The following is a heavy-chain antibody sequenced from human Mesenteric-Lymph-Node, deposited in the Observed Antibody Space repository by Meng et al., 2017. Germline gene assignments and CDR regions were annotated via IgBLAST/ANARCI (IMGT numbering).Heavy chain of an antibody. J-gene: IGHJ5*01. CDR3: ARGDTVTAYDS. D-gene: IGHD4-17*01. CDR1: GFTFSDHS. Sequence: EVQVVESGGGLVKPGGSLRLSCAASGFTFSDHSMNWVRQAPGRGLEWVSSISAGSSFIHYRESLKGRFTTSRDNGNSLLYLEMNSLTAEDTAVYYCARGDTVTAYDSWGHGTLVTVSS. V-gene: IGHV3-21*06. CDR2: ISAGSSFI.